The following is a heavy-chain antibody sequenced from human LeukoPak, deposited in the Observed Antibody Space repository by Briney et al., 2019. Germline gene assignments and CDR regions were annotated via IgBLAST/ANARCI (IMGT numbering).Heavy chain of an antibody. CDR2: IIPIFGTA. J-gene: IGHJ4*02. CDR3: AREVGATISLDY. Sequence: ASVKVSCKASGGTFSSYAISWVQQAPGQGLEWMGGIIPIFGTANYAQKFQGRVTITADESTSTAYMELSSLRSEGTAVYYCAREVGATISLDYWGQGTLVTVSS. D-gene: IGHD1-26*01. CDR1: GGTFSSYA. V-gene: IGHV1-69*13.